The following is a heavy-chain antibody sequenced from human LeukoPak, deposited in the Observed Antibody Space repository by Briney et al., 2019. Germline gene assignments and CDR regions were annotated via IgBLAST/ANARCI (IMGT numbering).Heavy chain of an antibody. CDR3: ARGVRGTGTKKALFDY. J-gene: IGHJ4*02. D-gene: IGHD1-7*01. Sequence: SETLSLTCTVSGGSISSYYWSWIRQHPGKGLEWIGYIYYSGSTYYNPSLKSRVTISVDTSKNQFSLKLSSVTAADTAVYYCARGVRGTGTKKALFDYWGQGTLVTVSS. CDR2: IYYSGST. CDR1: GGSISSYY. V-gene: IGHV4-59*06.